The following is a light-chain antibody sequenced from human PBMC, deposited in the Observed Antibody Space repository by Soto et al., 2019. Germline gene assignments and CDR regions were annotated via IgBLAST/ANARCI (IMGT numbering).Light chain of an antibody. CDR1: SSDVGGYNH. CDR2: EVS. V-gene: IGLV2-14*03. Sequence: QSALTQPASVSGSPGQSITISCTGTSSDVGGYNHVSWYQQHPGKAPKLMIYEVSNRPSGVSDRFSGSKSDTTASLTISGLQAEDEADYYCCSYRSDISVVFGGGTKVTVL. CDR3: CSYRSDISVV. J-gene: IGLJ2*01.